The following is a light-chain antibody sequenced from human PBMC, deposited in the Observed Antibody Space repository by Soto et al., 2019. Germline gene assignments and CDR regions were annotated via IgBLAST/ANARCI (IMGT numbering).Light chain of an antibody. CDR2: DAS. Sequence: EIVLTQSPATLSLSPGERATLSCRTSLSVSTSLAWHQKKPGQAPRLLIYDASNRATGIPARFSGSGSGTEFSLTISGLAAEDFAVYYCQYGRTVGQGTKLEIK. J-gene: IGKJ2*01. V-gene: IGKV3-11*01. CDR1: LSVSTS. CDR3: QYGRT.